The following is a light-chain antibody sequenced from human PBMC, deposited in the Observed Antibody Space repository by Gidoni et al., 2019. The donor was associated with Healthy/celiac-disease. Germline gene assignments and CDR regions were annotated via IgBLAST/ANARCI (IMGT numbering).Light chain of an antibody. J-gene: IGLJ2*01. CDR2: GNS. V-gene: IGLV1-40*01. Sequence: SVLTPPPSVSGAPGQLVTISCTGSCSNIWAGYVVHWYQQLPGTAPKLLIYGNSNRPSGVPDRFSGSKSGTSASLAITGLQAEDEADYYCQSYDNSLSGPGVFGGGTKLTVL. CDR1: CSNIWAGYV. CDR3: QSYDNSLSGPGV.